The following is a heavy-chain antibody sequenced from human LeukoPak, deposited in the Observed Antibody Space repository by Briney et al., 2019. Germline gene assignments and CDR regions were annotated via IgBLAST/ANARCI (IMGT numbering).Heavy chain of an antibody. CDR3: SGGRDIAVAGPGGYFDY. D-gene: IGHD6-19*01. CDR2: ITGSHGRS. CDR1: GFTFSSFA. J-gene: IGHJ4*02. Sequence: GGSLRLSCAASGFTFSSFAMTWVRQAPGKGLEWVSSITGSHGRSYNTDSVKGRFTISRDNAKNSLFLQMSSLTAEDTAVYYCSGGRDIAVAGPGGYFDYWGQGSLVTVSS. V-gene: IGHV3-23*01.